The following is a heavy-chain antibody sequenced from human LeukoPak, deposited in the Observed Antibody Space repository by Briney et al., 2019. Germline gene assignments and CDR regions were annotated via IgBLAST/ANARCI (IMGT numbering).Heavy chain of an antibody. V-gene: IGHV4-39*01. CDR1: GGSVSTSHYY. J-gene: IGHJ4*02. Sequence: PSETLSLTCTVSGGSVSTSHYYWGWLRQPPGKGLEGIGYIYYSGRTYYNPSLKSRVTISVDTSKNEFSLKLSSVTAADTAVYYCAKSWAPGYCSSTTCYNFDYWGQGTLVTVSS. CDR2: IYYSGRT. CDR3: AKSWAPGYCSSTTCYNFDY. D-gene: IGHD2-2*02.